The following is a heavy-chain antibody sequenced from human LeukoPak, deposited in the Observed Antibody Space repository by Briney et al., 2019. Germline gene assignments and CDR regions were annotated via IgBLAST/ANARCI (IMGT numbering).Heavy chain of an antibody. Sequence: ASVTVSCKASGFTFSNSAIQWVRQARGQRLEWIGWIIVGSGRTHYAQNLQERLTITRDMSTNTAYMELSSLRSEDTAVYYCAAELYSGTYGRCCSFAFWGQGTLVTVSS. CDR3: AAELYSGTYGRCCSFAF. J-gene: IGHJ4*02. CDR1: GFTFSNSA. D-gene: IGHD1-26*01. CDR2: IIVGSGRT. V-gene: IGHV1-58*02.